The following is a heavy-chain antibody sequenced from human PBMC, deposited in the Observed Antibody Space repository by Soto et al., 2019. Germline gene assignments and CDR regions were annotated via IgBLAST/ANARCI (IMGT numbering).Heavy chain of an antibody. V-gene: IGHV6-1*01. CDR3: ARLARTGTPSVWFDP. CDR2: TYYRSKWYN. D-gene: IGHD1-1*01. CDR1: GDSVSSNSAA. Sequence: PSQTLSLTCAISGDSVSSNSAAWNWIRQSPSRGLEWLGRTYYRSKWYNDYAVSVKSRITINPDTSKNKFSLQLNSVTPEDTAVFYFARLARTGTPSVWFDPWGQGTLVTVSS. J-gene: IGHJ5*02.